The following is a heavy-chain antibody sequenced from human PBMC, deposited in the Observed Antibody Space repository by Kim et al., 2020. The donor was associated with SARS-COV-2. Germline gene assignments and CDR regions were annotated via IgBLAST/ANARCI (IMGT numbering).Heavy chain of an antibody. D-gene: IGHD3-9*01. CDR3: AKDKSGDILTGYYRVGGMDV. Sequence: GGSLRLSCAASGFTFDDYAMHWVRQAPGKGLEWVSGISWNSGSIVYADSVKGRFTISRDNAKNSLYLQMNSLRAEDTALYYCAKDKSGDILTGYYRVGGMDVWGEGTTVTVSS. CDR1: GFTFDDYA. J-gene: IGHJ6*04. CDR2: ISWNSGSI. V-gene: IGHV3-9*01.